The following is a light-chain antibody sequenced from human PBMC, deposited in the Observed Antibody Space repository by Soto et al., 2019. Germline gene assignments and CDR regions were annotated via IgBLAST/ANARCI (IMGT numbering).Light chain of an antibody. Sequence: QSVLTQPPSVSRTPGQRVTISCTGSSSNIGAGYDVHWYQQLPGTPPKLPIYGNSNRPSGVPDRFSGSKSGTSASLAITGLQAEDEADYYCQSYDSSRSGYVFGTGTKVTVL. V-gene: IGLV1-40*01. CDR2: GNS. CDR3: QSYDSSRSGYV. J-gene: IGLJ1*01. CDR1: SSNIGAGYD.